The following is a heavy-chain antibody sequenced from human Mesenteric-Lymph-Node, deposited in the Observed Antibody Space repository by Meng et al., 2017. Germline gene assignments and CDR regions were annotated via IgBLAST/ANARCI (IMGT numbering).Heavy chain of an antibody. CDR1: GFTVSSHY. V-gene: IGHV3-53*01. D-gene: IGHD2-2*01. CDR3: ARIGIAVPGAMPYDAFDI. J-gene: IGHJ3*02. CDR2: IYSGGTT. Sequence: GESLKISCAASGFTVSSHYMSWVRQAPGKGLEWVSVIYSGGTTYYGDSVKGRFTISRGNSKNMLYLQMNSLRAEDTAVYYCARIGIAVPGAMPYDAFDIWGQGTMVTVSS.